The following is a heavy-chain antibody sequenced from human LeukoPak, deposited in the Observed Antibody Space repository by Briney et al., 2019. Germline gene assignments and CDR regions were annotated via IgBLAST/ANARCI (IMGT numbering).Heavy chain of an antibody. CDR2: IYYSGST. Sequence: SQTLSLTCTVSGGSISSGGYCWSWLRERPGKGLEWIVYIYYSGSTYYTPSPTSRVTISVYTSKSQCSLKLSSVRAADTAVYNCARVWCSRTRCYDHYGTYISGEG. V-gene: IGHV4-31*03. CDR1: GGSISSGGYC. J-gene: IGHJ6*02. D-gene: IGHD2-2*01. CDR3: ARVWCSRTRCYDHYGTYI.